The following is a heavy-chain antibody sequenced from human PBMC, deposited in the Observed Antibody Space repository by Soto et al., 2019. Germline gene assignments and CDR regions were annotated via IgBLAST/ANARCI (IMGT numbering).Heavy chain of an antibody. D-gene: IGHD1-1*01. Sequence: QVQLVESGGGVVQPGESLRLSCAASGFMFSNHGMHWVRQAPGKGLEWVAVIWSDGKNKYYADSVKGRFTISRDNSKNLVYLQMNGLGPEDTAVYYGVRGDNWLAEASDYWAQGTLVTVSS. CDR1: GFMFSNHG. V-gene: IGHV3-33*01. J-gene: IGHJ4*02. CDR3: VRGDNWLAEASDY. CDR2: IWSDGKNK.